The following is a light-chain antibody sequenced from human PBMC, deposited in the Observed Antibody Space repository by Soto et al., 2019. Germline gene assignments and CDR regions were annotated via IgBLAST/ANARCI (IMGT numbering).Light chain of an antibody. CDR1: TGAVTSGYY. CDR3: LLYFGGAQGV. Sequence: QAVVTQEPSLTVSPGGTVTLTCASSTGAVTSGYYPNWFQQKPGQAPRALIYSTTSKHPWTPARFSGSLLGGKAALTLSGVQPEDEAEYSCLLYFGGAQGVFGAGTKLTVL. V-gene: IGLV7-43*01. CDR2: STT. J-gene: IGLJ1*01.